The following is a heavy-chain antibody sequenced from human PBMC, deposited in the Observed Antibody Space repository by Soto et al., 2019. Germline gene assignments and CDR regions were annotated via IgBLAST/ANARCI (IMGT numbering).Heavy chain of an antibody. CDR3: ARPLGYCSGGSCYSLYY. CDR2: INHSGST. D-gene: IGHD2-15*01. Sequence: QVQLQQWGAGLLKPSETLSLTCAVYGGSFSGYYWSWIRQPPGQGLEWIGEINHSGSTNYNPSLKSRVTISVDTSKNQFSLKLSSVTAADTAVYYCARPLGYCSGGSCYSLYYWGQGTLVTVSS. CDR1: GGSFSGYY. J-gene: IGHJ4*02. V-gene: IGHV4-34*01.